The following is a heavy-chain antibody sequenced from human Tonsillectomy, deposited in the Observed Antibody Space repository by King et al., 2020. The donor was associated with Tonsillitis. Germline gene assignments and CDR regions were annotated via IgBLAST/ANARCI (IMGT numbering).Heavy chain of an antibody. J-gene: IGHJ4*02. V-gene: IGHV3-49*03. CDR3: PRVWFGELYSPFDY. Sequence: VQLVESGGGLVQPGRSLRLSCRASGFTLGDYALSWFRQAPGKGLEWVGFIRSKAYGGTIEYAASVRGRLIISRDDSKSIAYLQMNSLKTEDTAVYYCPRVWFGELYSPFDYWGQGTLVTVSS. D-gene: IGHD3-10*01. CDR2: IRSKAYGGTI. CDR1: GFTLGDYA.